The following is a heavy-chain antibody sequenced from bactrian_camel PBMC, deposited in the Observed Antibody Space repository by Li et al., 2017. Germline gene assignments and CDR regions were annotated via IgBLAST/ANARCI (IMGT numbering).Heavy chain of an antibody. Sequence: DVQLVESGGGSVQAGGSLRLSCAASGLTFDDYSVGWFRQAPGKGLEWVSTISSGGGTTNYADSVKGRFTISRDNAKNTVYLQMNSLKPEDTAMYYCATDRNGKTRGQGTQVTVS. J-gene: IGHJ4*01. V-gene: IGHV3S36*01. CDR1: GLTFDDYS. CDR2: ISSGGGTT. D-gene: IGHD2*01.